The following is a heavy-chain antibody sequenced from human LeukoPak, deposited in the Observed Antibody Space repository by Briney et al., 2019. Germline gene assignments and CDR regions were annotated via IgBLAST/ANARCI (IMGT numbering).Heavy chain of an antibody. CDR1: GFTFSTYA. Sequence: GRSLRLSCAASGFTFSTYAMSWVRQAPGKGLEWVSGIKSSGDTTYYADSVKGRFTISRDNSKNTLYLQMNSLRAEDTAVYYCAKFRDRSGPRGGFDPWGQGALVTVSS. V-gene: IGHV3-23*01. D-gene: IGHD3-22*01. CDR3: AKFRDRSGPRGGFDP. J-gene: IGHJ5*02. CDR2: IKSSGDTT.